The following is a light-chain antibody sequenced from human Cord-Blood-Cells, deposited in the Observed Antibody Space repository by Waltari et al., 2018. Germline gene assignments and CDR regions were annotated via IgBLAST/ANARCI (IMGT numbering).Light chain of an antibody. V-gene: IGKV3-20*01. CDR2: GSS. Sequence: EIVLTQIQVTLSLSLGEKATLSCRASQGVSSSYLAWSQQKPGQAPRLLIYGSSSRATGIPDKFSGSGSGTDFTLTISRLQPEDFAVYYYQQYGSSPWTFGQGTTVEI. CDR3: QQYGSSPWT. J-gene: IGKJ1*01. CDR1: QGVSSSY.